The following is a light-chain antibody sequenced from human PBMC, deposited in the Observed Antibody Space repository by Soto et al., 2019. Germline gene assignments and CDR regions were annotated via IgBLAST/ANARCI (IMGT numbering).Light chain of an antibody. Sequence: ETVMTQSPATLSVSPGERATLSCRASQSFSTKLAWYQQKPCQAPRLLIYGASTRATGIPARFSGSGSGTEFTLTVSSLQSEDFAVYYCQQYDDWPPITFGQGTRLEIK. CDR2: GAS. CDR1: QSFSTK. V-gene: IGKV3D-15*01. J-gene: IGKJ5*01. CDR3: QQYDDWPPIT.